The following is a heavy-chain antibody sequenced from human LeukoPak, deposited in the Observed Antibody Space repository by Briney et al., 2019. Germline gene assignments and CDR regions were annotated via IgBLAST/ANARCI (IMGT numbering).Heavy chain of an antibody. CDR1: GFTFTNYG. J-gene: IGHJ4*02. CDR3: AKGIDSSGYWADY. Sequence: PGRSLRLSCAASGFTFTNYGMHWVRQAPGKGPEWVALISYDGSDKNYADSVKGRFTISRDNSKNTLYMQMNSLRAEDTAVYYCAKGIDSSGYWADYWGQGTLVTVSS. CDR2: ISYDGSDK. V-gene: IGHV3-30*18. D-gene: IGHD3-22*01.